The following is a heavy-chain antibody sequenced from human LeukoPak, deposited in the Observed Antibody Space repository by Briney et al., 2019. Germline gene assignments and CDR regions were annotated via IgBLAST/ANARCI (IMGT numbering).Heavy chain of an antibody. CDR1: GYSFTSYW. D-gene: IGHD3-9*01. CDR2: IYPGDSDT. J-gene: IGHJ3*02. V-gene: IGHV5-51*01. Sequence: GESLKISCKGSGYSFTSYWIGWVRQMPGKGLEWMGIIYPGDSDTRYSPSFQGQVTISADKSISTAYLQWSSLKASDTAMYYCARLSYYDILTSSDAFDIWGQGTMVTVSS. CDR3: ARLSYYDILTSSDAFDI.